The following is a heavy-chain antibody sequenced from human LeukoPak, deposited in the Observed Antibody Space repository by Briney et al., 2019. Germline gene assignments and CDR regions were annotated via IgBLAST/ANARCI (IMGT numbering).Heavy chain of an antibody. J-gene: IGHJ4*02. V-gene: IGHV4-34*01. D-gene: IGHD3-3*01. CDR3: ARVPLRFLEPFDY. CDR2: IGGRTGIT. Sequence: PSETLSLTCSISGWSLKDYYWSWVRQPPGEGLEWIGEIGGRTGITNYNPSLKSRATLSLDTSENHFSLTLHSMTAADTAIYYCARVPLRFLEPFDYWGRGTLVTVSS. CDR1: GWSLKDYY.